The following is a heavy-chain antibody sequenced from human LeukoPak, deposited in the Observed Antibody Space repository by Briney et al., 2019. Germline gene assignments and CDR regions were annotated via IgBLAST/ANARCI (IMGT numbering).Heavy chain of an antibody. CDR2: IYCSGST. V-gene: IGHV4-31*03. D-gene: IGHD4-17*01. CDR3: ARVLGLRSYFDY. CDR1: GGSISSGGYY. Sequence: PSQTLSLTCTVSGGSISSGGYYWSWIRQHPGKGLEWIGYIYCSGSTYYNPSLKSRVTISVDTSKNQFSLKLSSVTAADTAVYYCARVLGLRSYFDYWGQGTLVTVSS. J-gene: IGHJ4*02.